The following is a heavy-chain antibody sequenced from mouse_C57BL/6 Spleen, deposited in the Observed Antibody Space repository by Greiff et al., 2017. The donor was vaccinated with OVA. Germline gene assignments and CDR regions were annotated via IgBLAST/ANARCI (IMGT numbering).Heavy chain of an antibody. CDR1: GFTFSDYG. CDR2: ISNLAYSI. V-gene: IGHV5-15*01. J-gene: IGHJ2*01. CDR3: ARLSTMVTGRYFDY. Sequence: EVMLVESGGGLVQPGGSLKLSCAASGFTFSDYGMAWVRQAPRKGPEWVAFISNLAYSIYYEDTVKGRVTITRENAKNTLYLEMSSLSSEDTSMYYCARLSTMVTGRYFDYWGQGTTLTVSS. D-gene: IGHD2-2*01.